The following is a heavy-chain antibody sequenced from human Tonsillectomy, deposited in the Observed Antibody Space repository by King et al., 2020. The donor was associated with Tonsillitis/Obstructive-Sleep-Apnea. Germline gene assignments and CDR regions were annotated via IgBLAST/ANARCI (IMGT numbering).Heavy chain of an antibody. D-gene: IGHD3-3*01. CDR2: ISYDGSSI. J-gene: IGHJ4*02. CDR1: GFIFSDFT. V-gene: IGHV3-30*04. Sequence: VQLVESGGGVVQPGRSLRLSCAASGFIFSDFTMHWVRQAPGKGLQWVAAISYDGSSISYAYSVKGRFTISRDKSKNTLYLQMNSLRAEDTAVYYCARARGYDFWCGFPLWGQGTLVTVSS. CDR3: ARARGYDFWCGFPL.